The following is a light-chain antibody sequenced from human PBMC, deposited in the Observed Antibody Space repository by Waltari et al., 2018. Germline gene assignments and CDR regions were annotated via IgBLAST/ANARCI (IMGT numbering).Light chain of an antibody. CDR3: QQYGSSPWT. J-gene: IGKJ1*01. V-gene: IGKV3-20*01. CDR1: ESVPAGY. Sequence: IVLTQSPGTLSLSPGERATLSCRASESVPAGYLAWYQQKPGQSPRLLIYGVSTRATDIPDRFSGSESGTDFTLTVSRLEAEDFAVYYCQQYGSSPWTFGQGTRVEI. CDR2: GVS.